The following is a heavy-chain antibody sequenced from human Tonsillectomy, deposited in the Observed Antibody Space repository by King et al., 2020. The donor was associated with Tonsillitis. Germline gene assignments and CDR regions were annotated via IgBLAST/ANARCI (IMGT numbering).Heavy chain of an antibody. CDR3: ARNGYCSITSCLDWFDP. CDR1: GGSISTYY. CDR2: IYYSGST. D-gene: IGHD2-2*03. Sequence: QLQESGPGLVKPSETLSLTCTVSGGSISTYYWSWIRQPPGKGLEWVGYIYYSGSTNYNPSLKSRVTISVDKSKNQCSLQLSSVTAADTAVYYCARNGYCSITSCLDWFDPWGQGTLVTLSS. V-gene: IGHV4-59*01. J-gene: IGHJ5*02.